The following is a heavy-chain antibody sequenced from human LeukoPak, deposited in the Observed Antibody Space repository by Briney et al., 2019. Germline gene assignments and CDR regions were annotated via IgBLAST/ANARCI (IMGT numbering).Heavy chain of an antibody. J-gene: IGHJ4*02. CDR3: ARGRGSSSWYGY. CDR2: INHSGST. CDR1: GGSFSGYY. Sequence: SETLSLTRAVYGGSFSGYYWSWIRQPPGKGLEWIGEINHSGSTNYNPSLKSRVTISVDTSKNQFSLKLSSVTAADTAVYYCARGRGSSSWYGYWGQGTLVTVSS. V-gene: IGHV4-34*01. D-gene: IGHD6-13*01.